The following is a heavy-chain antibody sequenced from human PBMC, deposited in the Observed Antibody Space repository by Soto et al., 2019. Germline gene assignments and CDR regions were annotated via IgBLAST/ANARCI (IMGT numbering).Heavy chain of an antibody. CDR2: ISYSGST. CDR1: GGSISTYT. J-gene: IGHJ3*02. V-gene: IGHV4-59*01. Sequence: QVQLQESGPGRVKPSETLSLTCTVSGGSISTYTWNWIRQSPGKGLEWIGYISYSGSTMSNPSLKSRVTISVDRPKNQLSLNLSSVTAADTAKYYCARDSKSDDAFDIWGLGTLVTVSS. CDR3: ARDSKSDDAFDI.